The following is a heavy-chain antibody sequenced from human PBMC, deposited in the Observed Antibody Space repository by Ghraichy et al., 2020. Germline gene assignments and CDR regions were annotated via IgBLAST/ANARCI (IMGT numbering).Heavy chain of an antibody. CDR1: GFTFCNYG. CDR2: VNACDSKT. D-gene: IGHD2-8*01. CDR3: TKKSMYPEYFQQ. J-gene: IGHJ1*01. Sequence: GGSLRLSCAASGFTFCNYGMSWVRQAPGKGLEGVACVNACDSKTFYAESVEGRFTISRDNSKNTLYLQMNSLRAEDTAVYFCTKKSMYPEYFQQWGQGTLVTVSS. V-gene: IGHV3-23*01.